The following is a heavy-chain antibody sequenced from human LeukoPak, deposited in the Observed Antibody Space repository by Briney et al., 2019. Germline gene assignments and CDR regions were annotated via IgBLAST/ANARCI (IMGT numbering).Heavy chain of an antibody. CDR3: ARRFDY. CDR2: IYDSGST. J-gene: IGHJ4*02. V-gene: IGHV4-59*01. Sequence: PPETLSLTCTVSGGSISNYYWSWIQQPPGKGLEWIGYIYDSGSTNYNPSLRSRVTISVDTSKNQFSLKMDSVTAADTAVYYCARRFDYWGQGTLVTVSS. CDR1: GGSISNYY.